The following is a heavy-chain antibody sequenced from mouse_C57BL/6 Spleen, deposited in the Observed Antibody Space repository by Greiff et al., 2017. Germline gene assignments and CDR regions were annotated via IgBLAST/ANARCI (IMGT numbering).Heavy chain of an antibody. Sequence: EVKLMESGAELVRPGASVKLSCTASGFNIKDDYMHWVKQRPEQGLEWIGWIDPENGDTEYASKFQGKATITADTSSNTAYLQLSSLTSEDTAVYYCTSYFPAQYGNVDYWGQGTTLTVSS. CDR3: TSYFPAQYGNVDY. CDR2: IDPENGDT. V-gene: IGHV14-4*01. D-gene: IGHD2-1*01. CDR1: GFNIKDDY. J-gene: IGHJ2*01.